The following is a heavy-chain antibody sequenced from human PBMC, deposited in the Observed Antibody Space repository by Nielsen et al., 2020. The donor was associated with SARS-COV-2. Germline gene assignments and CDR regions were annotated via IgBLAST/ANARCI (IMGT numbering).Heavy chain of an antibody. CDR3: AKDWTAIVVVPSGGVDY. J-gene: IGHJ4*02. CDR1: GFTFDDYA. CDR2: ISYDGSNK. Sequence: GESLKISCAASGFTFDDYAMHWVRQAPGKGLEWVAAISYDGSNKYYVDSVKGRFTISRDNSKNTLYLQMSSLREEDTAVYYCAKDWTAIVVVPSGGVDYWGQGTLVTVSS. V-gene: IGHV3-30*18. D-gene: IGHD2-15*01.